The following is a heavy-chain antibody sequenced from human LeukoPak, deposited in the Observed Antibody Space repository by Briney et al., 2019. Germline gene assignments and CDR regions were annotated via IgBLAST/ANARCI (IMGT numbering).Heavy chain of an antibody. CDR1: GGTFSSYA. J-gene: IGHJ6*02. Sequence: VASVKVSCKASGGTFSSYAISWVRRAPGQGLEWMGGIIPIFGTANYAQKFQGRVTITADESTSTAYMELSSLRSEDTAVYYCARAARGWPYYYYGMDVWGQGTTVTVSS. CDR2: IIPIFGTA. CDR3: ARAARGWPYYYYGMDV. V-gene: IGHV1-69*13. D-gene: IGHD6-19*01.